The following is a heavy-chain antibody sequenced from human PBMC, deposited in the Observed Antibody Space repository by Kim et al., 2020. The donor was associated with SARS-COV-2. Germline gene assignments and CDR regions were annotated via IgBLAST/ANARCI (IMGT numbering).Heavy chain of an antibody. CDR2: LSGSGAGT. CDR1: GFTFSSYV. Sequence: GGSLRLSCAASGFTFSSYVMTWVRQAPGKGLEWVSTLSGSGAGTYYADSVKVRFIISRDNSKNTLYLQMNSLRAEDTAIYYCAKKTGSYSGSDYWGQGTLVTVSS. CDR3: AKKTGSYSGSDY. J-gene: IGHJ4*02. V-gene: IGHV3-23*01. D-gene: IGHD1-26*01.